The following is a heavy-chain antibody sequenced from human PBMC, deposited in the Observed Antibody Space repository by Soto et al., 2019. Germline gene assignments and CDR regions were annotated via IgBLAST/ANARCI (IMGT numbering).Heavy chain of an antibody. Sequence: PGGSLRLSCAASGFTFSVYAMTWVRQAPGKGLEWVAVISYDGSNKYYADSVKGRFTISRDNSKNTLYLQMNSLRAEDTAVYYCAKDHDFWSGYYFDYWGQGTLVTVSS. CDR3: AKDHDFWSGYYFDY. CDR2: ISYDGSNK. V-gene: IGHV3-30*18. J-gene: IGHJ4*02. CDR1: GFTFSVYA. D-gene: IGHD3-3*01.